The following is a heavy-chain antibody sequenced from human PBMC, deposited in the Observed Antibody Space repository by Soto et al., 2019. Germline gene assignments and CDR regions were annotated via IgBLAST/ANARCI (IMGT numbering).Heavy chain of an antibody. CDR1: GGSIISGGYS. D-gene: IGHD3-10*01. CDR2: IYHSGST. V-gene: IGHV4-30-2*01. J-gene: IGHJ5*02. CDR3: ARDYYAAVGWFDP. Sequence: PSETLSLTCAVSGGSIISGGYSFSWIRQPPGKGLEWIGYIYHSGSTYYNPSLKSRVTISVDRSKNQFSLKLSSVTAADTAVYYCARDYYAAVGWFDPWGQGTLVTVSS.